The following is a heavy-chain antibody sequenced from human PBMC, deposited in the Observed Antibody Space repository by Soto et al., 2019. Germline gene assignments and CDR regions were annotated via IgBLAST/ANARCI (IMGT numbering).Heavy chain of an antibody. CDR1: GFTFSDSA. CDR2: IRSKANSYLT. Sequence: EVQLVESGGGLVQPGGSLKLSCAASGFTFSDSAMHWVRQASGKGLEWVARIRSKANSYLTAYAVSVEGRLSISRDDSKNTTYLEMNSLKTEDTAMYYCTRGGTMGLNDYWGQGTLVTVSS. J-gene: IGHJ4*02. D-gene: IGHD2-8*01. V-gene: IGHV3-73*02. CDR3: TRGGTMGLNDY.